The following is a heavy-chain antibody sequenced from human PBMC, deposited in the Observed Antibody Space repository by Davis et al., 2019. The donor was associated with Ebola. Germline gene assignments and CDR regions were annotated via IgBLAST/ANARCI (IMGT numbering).Heavy chain of an antibody. CDR3: AREDGYNYYFDY. CDR2: IIPIFGTA. Sequence: SVKVSCKASGYTFTSYAISWVRQAPGQGLEWMGGIIPIFGTANYAQKFQGRVTITADESTSTAYMELSSVRYEDTAVYYCAREDGYNYYFDYWGQGTLVTVSS. D-gene: IGHD5-24*01. J-gene: IGHJ4*02. V-gene: IGHV1-69*13. CDR1: GYTFTSYA.